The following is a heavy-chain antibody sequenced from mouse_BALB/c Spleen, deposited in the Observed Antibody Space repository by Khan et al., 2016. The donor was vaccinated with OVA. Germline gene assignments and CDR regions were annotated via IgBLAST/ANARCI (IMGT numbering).Heavy chain of an antibody. CDR1: GYTFTNYG. D-gene: IGHD2-10*01. CDR3: ARPPYFSYVMGY. CDR2: INTYTGEP. Sequence: QIQLVQSGPELKKPGETVKISCKASGYTFTNYGMNWVKQAPGRGLKWMGWINTYTGEPTYADDFKGRFVSSLETSASTAYLQINNLKNEDTATYFCARPPYFSYVMGYWGQGTSVTVSS. V-gene: IGHV9-3-1*01. J-gene: IGHJ4*01.